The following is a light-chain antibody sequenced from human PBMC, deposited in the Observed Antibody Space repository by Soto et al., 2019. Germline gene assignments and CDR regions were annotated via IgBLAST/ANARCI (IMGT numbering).Light chain of an antibody. J-gene: IGLJ1*01. V-gene: IGLV2-14*03. CDR2: DVS. CDR3: CWYTTSNSRHGV. Sequence: QSALTQPASVSGSPGQSITISCTGTSSDVGGYNYVSWYQHHPGKAPKLMIFDVSNRPSGVSNRFSGSKSGNTASLTISGLRPQDEADYYCCWYTTSNSRHGVFGTGTKLTVL. CDR1: SSDVGGYNY.